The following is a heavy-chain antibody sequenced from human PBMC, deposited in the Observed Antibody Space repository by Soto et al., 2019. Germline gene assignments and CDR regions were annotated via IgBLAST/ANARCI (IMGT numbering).Heavy chain of an antibody. J-gene: IGHJ4*02. CDR2: INPSGGST. D-gene: IGHD5-18*01. V-gene: IGHV1-46*03. CDR1: GYTFTTYY. CDR3: GRGACCGYSSPVDY. Sequence: QVQLVQSGAEVKKPGASVKVSCKASGYTFTTYYMHWVRQAPGQGLEWMGIINPSGGSTSYAQTFQGGVPMNRDTSTGTVYMELRSLTSGDTAVYYCGRGACCGYSSPVDYWGQGTLVTVAS.